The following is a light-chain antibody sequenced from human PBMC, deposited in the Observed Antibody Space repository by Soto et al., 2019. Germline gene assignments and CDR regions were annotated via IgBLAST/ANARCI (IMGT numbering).Light chain of an antibody. CDR3: AAWDDSLNGRGV. CDR2: NNN. Sequence: QAVLTQPPSASGTPGQRVTIPCSGRSSNIGSNTVSWYQQLPGTAPKLLIYNNNQRPSGVPDRFSGSKSGTSASLAISGLQSEDEADYYCAAWDDSLNGRGVFGGGTKLTVL. V-gene: IGLV1-44*01. J-gene: IGLJ2*01. CDR1: SSNIGSNT.